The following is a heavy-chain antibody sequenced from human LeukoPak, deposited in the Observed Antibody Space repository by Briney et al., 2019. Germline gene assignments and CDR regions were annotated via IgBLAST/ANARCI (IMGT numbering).Heavy chain of an antibody. CDR2: TYYRSKWYN. V-gene: IGHV6-1*01. J-gene: IGHJ6*03. Sequence: SQTLSLTCAISGDSVSTNSAGWNWIRQSPSRGLEWLGRTYYRSKWYNDYAVSVKSRITINPDTSKNQFSLQLNSVTPEDTAVYYCARVGSGQFPYYYYMDVWGKGTTVTVSS. CDR1: GDSVSTNSAG. D-gene: IGHD3-10*01. CDR3: ARVGSGQFPYYYYMDV.